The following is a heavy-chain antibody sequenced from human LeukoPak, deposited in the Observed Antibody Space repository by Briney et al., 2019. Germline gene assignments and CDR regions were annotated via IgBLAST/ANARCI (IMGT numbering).Heavy chain of an antibody. CDR1: GFTFSSYE. CDR2: ISSSGSTI. Sequence: GGSLRLSCAASGFTFSSYEMNWVRQAPGKGLEWVSYISSSGSTIYYADSVKGRFTISRDNAKNSLYLQMNSLRAEDTAVYYCARVSMTTVVTPGGEDYWGQGTLVTVSS. J-gene: IGHJ4*02. V-gene: IGHV3-48*03. CDR3: ARVSMTTVVTPGGEDY. D-gene: IGHD4-23*01.